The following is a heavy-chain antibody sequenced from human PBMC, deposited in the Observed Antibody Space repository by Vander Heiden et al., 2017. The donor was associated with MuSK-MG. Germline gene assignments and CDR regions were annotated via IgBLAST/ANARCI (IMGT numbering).Heavy chain of an antibody. J-gene: IGHJ4*02. D-gene: IGHD6-19*01. CDR1: GYTFTSYD. CDR3: ARALEAVAGRGFDY. CDR2: MNPNSGNT. Sequence: QVQLVQSGAEVKKAGASVKVSCKASGYTFTSYDINWVRQAPGQGLEWLGWMNPNSGNTGYARKFRGRVTVTRNTSISTAYMELSSLTPEDTAVYYGARALEAVAGRGFDYWGLGALVTVSS. V-gene: IGHV1-8*01.